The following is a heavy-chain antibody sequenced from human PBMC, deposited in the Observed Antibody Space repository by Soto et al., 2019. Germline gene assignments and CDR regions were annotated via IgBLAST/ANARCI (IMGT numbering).Heavy chain of an antibody. CDR2: INSDGSST. CDR3: AREDYGGYDLP. J-gene: IGHJ5*02. Sequence: EVQLVESGGGLVQPGGSLRLSCAASGFTFSSYWMHWVRQAPGKGLVWVSRINSDGSSTSYADSVKGRFTISRDNAKNTLYLEMNSLRDEDPAVYYCAREDYGGYDLPWGQGTLVTVSS. CDR1: GFTFSSYW. D-gene: IGHD5-12*01. V-gene: IGHV3-74*01.